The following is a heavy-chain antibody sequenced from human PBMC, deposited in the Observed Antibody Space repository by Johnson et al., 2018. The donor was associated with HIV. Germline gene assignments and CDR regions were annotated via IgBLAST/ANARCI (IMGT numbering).Heavy chain of an antibody. CDR1: GFTVSSKY. D-gene: IGHD6-13*01. J-gene: IGHJ3*02. Sequence: VQLVESGGGLVQPGGSLRLSCAASGFTVSSKYMSWVRQAPGKGLEWVSVIYSGGSTYYADSVKGRFTIYRDYAKNSLYLQMNSLRAEDTSVYYCAHSSILSYDAFEIWGQGTMVTVSS. CDR2: IYSGGST. CDR3: AHSSILSYDAFEI. V-gene: IGHV3-66*01.